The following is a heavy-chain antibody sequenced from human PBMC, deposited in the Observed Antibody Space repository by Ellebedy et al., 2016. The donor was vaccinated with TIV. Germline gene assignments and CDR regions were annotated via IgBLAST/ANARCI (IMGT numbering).Heavy chain of an antibody. CDR3: ALDYYDSSGSTND. V-gene: IGHV1-2*02. Sequence: ASVKVSXKASGYTFTGYYMHWVRQAPGQGLEWMGWINPNSGGTNYAQKFQGRVTMTRDTSISTAYMELSRLRSDDTAVYYCALDYYDSSGSTNDWGQGTLVTVSS. CDR2: INPNSGGT. CDR1: GYTFTGYY. J-gene: IGHJ4*02. D-gene: IGHD3-22*01.